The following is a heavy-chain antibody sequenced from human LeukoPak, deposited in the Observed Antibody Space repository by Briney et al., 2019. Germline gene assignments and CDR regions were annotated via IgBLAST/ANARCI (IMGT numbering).Heavy chain of an antibody. CDR2: ISSSGSTI. CDR3: ARDTGYCSSTNCYDALDI. J-gene: IGHJ3*02. CDR1: GFTFSSYE. V-gene: IGHV3-48*03. D-gene: IGHD2-2*01. Sequence: GGSLRLSCAASGFTFSSYEMNWVRQAPGKGLEWVSYISSSGSTIYYADSVKGRFTISRDNAKNSLYLQMNSLRAEDTAVYYCARDTGYCSSTNCYDALDIWGQGAMVTVSS.